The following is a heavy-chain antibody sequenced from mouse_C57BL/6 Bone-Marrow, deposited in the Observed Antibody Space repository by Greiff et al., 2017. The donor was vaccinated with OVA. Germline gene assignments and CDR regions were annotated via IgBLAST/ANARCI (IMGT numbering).Heavy chain of an antibody. CDR1: GFTLSSYG. Sequence: EVKLMESGGDLVKPGGSLKLSCAASGFTLSSYGMSWVRQTPDKRLEWVATISSGGSYTYYPDSVKGRFTISRDNAKNTLYLQMSSLKSEDTAMYYCARGDYGSSPLDYWGQGTTLTVSS. CDR3: ARGDYGSSPLDY. D-gene: IGHD1-1*01. J-gene: IGHJ2*01. CDR2: ISSGGSYT. V-gene: IGHV5-6*01.